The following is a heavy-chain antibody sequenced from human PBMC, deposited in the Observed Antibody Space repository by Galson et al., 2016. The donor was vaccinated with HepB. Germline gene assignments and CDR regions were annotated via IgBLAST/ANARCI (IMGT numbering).Heavy chain of an antibody. CDR3: AGSNLLVPAAILRYGLDV. D-gene: IGHD2-2*01. CDR2: ISNGGTK. V-gene: IGHV3-64*02. CDR1: GFTFNTYA. Sequence: SVRLSCAASGFTFNTYAMHWVRQPPAPGQGLVYVSAISNGGTKYYAESVEGRFTISRDNSKNMLYLQMGSLRPEDMAVYYCAGSNLLVPAAILRYGLDVWGQGTTVTVSS. J-gene: IGHJ6*02.